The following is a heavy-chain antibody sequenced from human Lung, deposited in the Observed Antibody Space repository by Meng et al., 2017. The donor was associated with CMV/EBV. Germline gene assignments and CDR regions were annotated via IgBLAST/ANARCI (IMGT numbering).Heavy chain of an antibody. CDR2: ISSNGGST. Sequence: GESLKISCAASGFTFSSYAMHWVRQAPGKGLEYVSAISSNGGSTYYADSVKGRFTISRDNSKNTLYLQMGSLRAEDMAVYYCARDHDYDFWSGYVDYWGQGNXVNVDS. J-gene: IGHJ4*02. CDR1: GFTFSSYA. CDR3: ARDHDYDFWSGYVDY. V-gene: IGHV3-64*02. D-gene: IGHD3-3*01.